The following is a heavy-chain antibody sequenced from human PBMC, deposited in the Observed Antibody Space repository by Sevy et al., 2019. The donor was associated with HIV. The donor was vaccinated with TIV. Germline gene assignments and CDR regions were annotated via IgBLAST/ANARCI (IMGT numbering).Heavy chain of an antibody. CDR1: GFTFSSYS. J-gene: IGHJ4*02. V-gene: IGHV3-21*01. Sequence: GGSLRLSCAASGFTFSSYSMNWVRQAPGKGLEWVSSISSSSSYIYYADSVKGRFTISRDNAKNSLYLQMNSLRAEDTAVYYCARDRDETYYDFWSGPNYFDYSGQGTLVTVSS. CDR3: ARDRDETYYDFWSGPNYFDY. D-gene: IGHD3-3*01. CDR2: ISSSSSYI.